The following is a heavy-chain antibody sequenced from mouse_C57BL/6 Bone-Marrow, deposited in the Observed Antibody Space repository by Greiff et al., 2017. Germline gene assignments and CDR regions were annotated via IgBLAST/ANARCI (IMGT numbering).Heavy chain of an antibody. Sequence: VQLQQSGPELVKPGASVKISCKASGYTFTDYYMNWVKQSHGKSLEWIGDINPNNGGTSYNQKFKGKATLTVDKSSSTAYMELRSLTSEDSSVYYCARGEYYYGSPFAYWGQGTMVTVSA. J-gene: IGHJ3*01. CDR1: GYTFTDYY. CDR2: INPNNGGT. V-gene: IGHV1-26*01. D-gene: IGHD1-1*01. CDR3: ARGEYYYGSPFAY.